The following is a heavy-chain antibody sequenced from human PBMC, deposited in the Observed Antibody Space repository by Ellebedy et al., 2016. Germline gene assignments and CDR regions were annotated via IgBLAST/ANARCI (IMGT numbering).Heavy chain of an antibody. D-gene: IGHD6-19*01. J-gene: IGHJ3*01. CDR1: GVSISGDY. Sequence: SETLSLTCNVSGVSISGDYWNWIRRPPGKGLEWIGYVFHTGATNYNPSLKSRVTMSVDTSKSQFSLRLTSVTAADTAVYYCAKWNGGWYAFEVWGQGTMVTVSS. V-gene: IGHV4-59*01. CDR3: AKWNGGWYAFEV. CDR2: VFHTGAT.